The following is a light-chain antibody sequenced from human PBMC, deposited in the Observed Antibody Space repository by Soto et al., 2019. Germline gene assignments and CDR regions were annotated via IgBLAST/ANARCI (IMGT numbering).Light chain of an antibody. CDR3: QQYGS. CDR2: GAS. V-gene: IGKV3-20*01. J-gene: IGKJ3*01. Sequence: EIVLTQSPGTLSLSPGERATLSCRASQSVSSSYLAWYQQKPGQAPRLLIYGASSRATGIPDRFCGSGSGTDFTLTISRLEPEDFAVYYCQQYGSFGPGTKVDIK. CDR1: QSVSSSY.